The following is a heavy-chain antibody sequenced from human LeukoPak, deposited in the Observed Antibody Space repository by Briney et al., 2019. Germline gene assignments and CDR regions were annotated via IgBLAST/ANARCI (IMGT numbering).Heavy chain of an antibody. CDR2: INPNSGGT. CDR1: GYTFAGYY. D-gene: IGHD3-10*01. CDR3: ARFRAFYGSGSYPDY. J-gene: IGHJ4*02. Sequence: EASVKVSCKASGYTFAGYYMHWVRQAPGQGLEWMGWINPNSGGTNYAQKFQGRVTMTRDTSISTAYMELSRLRSDDTAVYYCARFRAFYGSGSYPDYWGQGTLVTVSS. V-gene: IGHV1-2*02.